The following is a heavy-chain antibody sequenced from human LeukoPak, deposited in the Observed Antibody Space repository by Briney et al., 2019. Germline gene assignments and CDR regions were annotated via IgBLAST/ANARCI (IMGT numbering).Heavy chain of an antibody. CDR2: IYYSGST. CDR3: ARDEVVTSSFDY. J-gene: IGHJ4*02. D-gene: IGHD4-23*01. CDR1: GGSISSSSYY. V-gene: IGHV4-39*07. Sequence: TSETLSLTCIISGGSISSSSYYWGWIRQPPGKGLEWIGSIYYSGSTYYNPSLKSRVTISVDTSKNQFSLKLSSVTAADTAVYYCARDEVVTSSFDYWGQGTLVTVSS.